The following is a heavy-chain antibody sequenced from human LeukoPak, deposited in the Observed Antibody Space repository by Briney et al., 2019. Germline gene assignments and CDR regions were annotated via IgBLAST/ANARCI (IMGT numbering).Heavy chain of an antibody. D-gene: IGHD6-6*01. J-gene: IGHJ3*02. V-gene: IGHV3-21*01. Sequence: GRSLRLSCAASGFTFSSYSMNWVRQAPGKGLEWVSSISSSSSYIYYADSVKGRFTISRDNAKNSLYLQMNSLRAEDTAVYYCARDLIAARPFWPAFDIWGQGTMVTVSS. CDR2: ISSSSSYI. CDR1: GFTFSSYS. CDR3: ARDLIAARPFWPAFDI.